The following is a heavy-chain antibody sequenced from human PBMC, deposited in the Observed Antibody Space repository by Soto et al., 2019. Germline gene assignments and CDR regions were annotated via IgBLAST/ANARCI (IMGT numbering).Heavy chain of an antibody. CDR3: AKDPFDWLDPFDY. CDR1: GFTFSSYA. V-gene: IGHV3-23*01. D-gene: IGHD3-9*01. J-gene: IGHJ4*02. CDR2: ISGSGGST. Sequence: GGSLRLSCAASGFTFSSYAMSWVRQAPGKGLEWVSAISGSGGSTYYADSVKGRFTISRGNSKNTLYLQMNSLRAEDTAVYYCAKDPFDWLDPFDYWGQGTLVTVSS.